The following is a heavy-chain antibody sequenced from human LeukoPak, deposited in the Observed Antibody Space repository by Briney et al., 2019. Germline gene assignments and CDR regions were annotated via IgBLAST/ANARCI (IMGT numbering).Heavy chain of an antibody. J-gene: IGHJ4*02. CDR2: VYYSGTT. Sequence: SETLSLTCTVSGGSISSYYWSWIRQPPGKGLEWIGYVYYSGTTNYNPSLMSRVIISVDTSKNQFSLKLSPVIAADTAVYYCARVGVDYSGNIIKYYFDYWGQGTLVTVSS. V-gene: IGHV4-59*01. D-gene: IGHD4-23*01. CDR3: ARVGVDYSGNIIKYYFDY. CDR1: GGSISSYY.